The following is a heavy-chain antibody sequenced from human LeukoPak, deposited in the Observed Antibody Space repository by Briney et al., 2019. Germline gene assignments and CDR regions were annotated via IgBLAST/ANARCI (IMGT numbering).Heavy chain of an antibody. D-gene: IGHD3-10*01. CDR3: ARRRGSGSYYYFDY. V-gene: IGHV4-59*08. CDR1: GGSISSYY. Sequence: PSETLSLTCTASGGSISSYYWSWIRQPPGKGLEWIGYIYYSGSTNYNPSLKSRVTISVDTSKNQFSLKLSSVTAADTAVYYCARRRGSGSYYYFDYWGQATLVTVSS. CDR2: IYYSGST. J-gene: IGHJ4*02.